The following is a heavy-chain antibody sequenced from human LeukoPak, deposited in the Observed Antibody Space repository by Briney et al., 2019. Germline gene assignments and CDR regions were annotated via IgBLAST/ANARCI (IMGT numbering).Heavy chain of an antibody. CDR1: GDTFTGYH. CDR3: ARDQGSLTRSWYTGY. D-gene: IGHD6-13*01. CDR2: INPYSGDT. Sequence: GASVKVSCKASGDTFTGYHIHWVRQAPGQGLEWMGRINPYSGDTNFAQKFQGRVTMTRDTSITTAYMDLSSPTPDDTAVYFCARDQGSLTRSWYTGYWGQGTQVTVSS. J-gene: IGHJ4*02. V-gene: IGHV1-2*06.